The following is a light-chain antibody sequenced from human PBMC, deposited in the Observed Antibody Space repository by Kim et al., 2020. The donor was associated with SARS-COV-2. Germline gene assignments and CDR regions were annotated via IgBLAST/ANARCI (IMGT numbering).Light chain of an antibody. J-gene: IGKJ2*01. CDR3: MQALQTPYT. Sequence: DIVMTQSPLSXPVTPGEXASISCRSSQSLLHSNGYNYLDWYLQKPGQSPQLLIYLGSNRASGVPDRFSGSGSGTDFTLKISRVEXXDVGVYYCMQALQTPYTFGQGTKLXI. CDR2: LGS. V-gene: IGKV2-28*01. CDR1: QSLLHSNGYNY.